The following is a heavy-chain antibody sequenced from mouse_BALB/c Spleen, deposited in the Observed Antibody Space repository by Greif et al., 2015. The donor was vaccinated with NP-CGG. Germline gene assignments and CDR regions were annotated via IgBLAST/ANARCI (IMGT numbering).Heavy chain of an antibody. CDR1: GFAFSSYD. J-gene: IGHJ4*01. Sequence: EVQLQESGGGLVKPGGSLKLSCVASGFAFSSYDMSWVRQTPEKRLEWVAYISSGGGSTYHPDTVKGRFTISRDNAKNTLYLQMSSLKSEDTAMYYCARYDGYYYYAMDYWGQGTSVTVSS. CDR2: ISSGGGST. CDR3: ARYDGYYYYAMDY. V-gene: IGHV5-12-1*01. D-gene: IGHD2-3*01.